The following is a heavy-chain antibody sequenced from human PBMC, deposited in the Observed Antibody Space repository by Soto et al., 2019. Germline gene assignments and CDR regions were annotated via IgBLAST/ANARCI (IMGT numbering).Heavy chain of an antibody. CDR2: INPSGGST. V-gene: IGHV1-46*01. Sequence: GASVKVSCKASGYTFTSYYMHWVRQAPGQGLEWMGIINPSGGSTSYAQKFQGRVTMTRDTSTSTVYMELSSLRSEDTAVYYCARVGRRDLELVCFDYWGQGTLVTVSS. J-gene: IGHJ4*02. CDR1: GYTFTSYY. D-gene: IGHD1-26*01. CDR3: ARVGRRDLELVCFDY.